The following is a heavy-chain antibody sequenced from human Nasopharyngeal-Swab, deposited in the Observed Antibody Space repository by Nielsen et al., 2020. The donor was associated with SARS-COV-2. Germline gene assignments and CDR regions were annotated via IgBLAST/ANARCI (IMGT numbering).Heavy chain of an antibody. Sequence: SLKISWAACGFTFSSFGMHWVRQAPGKGLEWVAFIAHDASNEYYGDSVKGRFSISRDSSKNTLYLQMDSLRGEDTAVYYCARDAPAHYGAFYWGRGTLVTVSS. CDR1: GFTFSSFG. CDR3: ARDAPAHYGAFY. D-gene: IGHD4-17*01. V-gene: IGHV3-30*03. CDR2: IAHDASNE. J-gene: IGHJ4*02.